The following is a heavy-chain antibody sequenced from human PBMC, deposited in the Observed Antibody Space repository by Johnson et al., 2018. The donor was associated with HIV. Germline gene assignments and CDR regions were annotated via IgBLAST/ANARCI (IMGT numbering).Heavy chain of an antibody. CDR1: NFTFKDYY. D-gene: IGHD6-19*01. J-gene: IGHJ3*01. CDR3: AKDDNLGVWYSDAFDV. CDR2: IYDGGTT. Sequence: VQLVESGGDLIKPGGSLRLSCATSNFTFKDYYMNWIRQAPGKGLEWVSFIYDGGTTYYADSVKGRFTMSRDNSKSTLNLQMNSLRAEDTAIYYCAKDDNLGVWYSDAFDVWGQGTVVTVSS. V-gene: IGHV3-66*03.